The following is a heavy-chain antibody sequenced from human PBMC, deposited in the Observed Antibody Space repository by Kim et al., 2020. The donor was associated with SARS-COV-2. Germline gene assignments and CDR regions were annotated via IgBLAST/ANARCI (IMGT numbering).Heavy chain of an antibody. J-gene: IGHJ5*02. Sequence: AQTVQGRVTITADKSTSTAYMELSSLRSEDTAVYYCARSKMIVALNWFDPWGQGTLVTVSS. CDR3: ARSKMIVALNWFDP. D-gene: IGHD3-22*01. V-gene: IGHV1-69*02.